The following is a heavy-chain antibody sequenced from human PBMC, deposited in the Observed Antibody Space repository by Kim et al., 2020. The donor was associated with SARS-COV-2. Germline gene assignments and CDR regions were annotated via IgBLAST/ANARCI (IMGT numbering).Heavy chain of an antibody. D-gene: IGHD2-15*01. V-gene: IGHV3-74*01. CDR2: ST. Sequence: STTSAASVRGRFTSSRDNARNKLFLQMDSLGVEDTALYYCARLAHRYYIDYWGQGAMVTVSS. CDR3: ARLAHRYYIDY. J-gene: IGHJ4*02.